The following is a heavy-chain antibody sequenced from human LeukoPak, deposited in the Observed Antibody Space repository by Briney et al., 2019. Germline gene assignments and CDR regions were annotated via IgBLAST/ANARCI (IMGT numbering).Heavy chain of an antibody. CDR3: AKDTLAYYFDY. Sequence: GGSLRLSCAASGFTFSSFGMHWVRQAPGRGLEWVATIWYDGTTTYYADSVKGRFTISRDDSKNTAYLQMNSLRAEDTATYYCAKDTLAYYFDYWGKGTLVTVSS. J-gene: IGHJ4*02. CDR1: GFTFSSFG. CDR2: IWYDGTTT. V-gene: IGHV3-33*06.